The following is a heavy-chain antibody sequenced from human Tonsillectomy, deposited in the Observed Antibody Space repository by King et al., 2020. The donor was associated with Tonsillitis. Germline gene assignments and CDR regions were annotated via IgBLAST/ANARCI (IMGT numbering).Heavy chain of an antibody. CDR2: ISHSGST. Sequence: VQLQESGPGLVKPSQTLSLTCTVSGGSISSGSYYWSWIRQSPGKRLEWIGYISHSGSTEYNPSLKSRVIVSADTSKNQFSLNVTSVTAADTAVYFCARGRGWLLFDYGGQGTLVAVSS. V-gene: IGHV4-61*01. CDR1: GGSISSGSYY. D-gene: IGHD3-22*01. J-gene: IGHJ4*02. CDR3: ARGRGWLLFDY.